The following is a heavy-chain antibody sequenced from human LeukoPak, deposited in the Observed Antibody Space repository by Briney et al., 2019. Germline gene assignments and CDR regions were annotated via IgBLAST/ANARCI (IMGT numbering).Heavy chain of an antibody. CDR3: ARDFAAMIDY. Sequence: PGRSLRLSCVASRFTFSSYGMHWVRQAPGKGLEWVALIWYDGSNKYCADSVKGRFTISRDNSENTLYLQMNSLRAEDTAMYYCARDFAAMIDYWGQGTLVTVSS. CDR2: IWYDGSNK. J-gene: IGHJ4*02. CDR1: RFTFSSYG. D-gene: IGHD2-2*01. V-gene: IGHV3-33*01.